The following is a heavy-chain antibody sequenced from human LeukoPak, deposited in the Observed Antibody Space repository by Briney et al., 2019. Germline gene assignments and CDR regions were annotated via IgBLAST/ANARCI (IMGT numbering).Heavy chain of an antibody. J-gene: IGHJ4*02. V-gene: IGHV3-21*01. Sequence: GGSLRLSCAASGFTFSSYSMNWVRQAPGKGLEWVSSISSSSSYIYYADSVKGRFTISRDNAKNSQYLQMNSLRAEDTAVYYCARDYYDSSGSADYWGQGTLVTVSS. CDR2: ISSSSSYI. CDR1: GFTFSSYS. D-gene: IGHD3-22*01. CDR3: ARDYYDSSGSADY.